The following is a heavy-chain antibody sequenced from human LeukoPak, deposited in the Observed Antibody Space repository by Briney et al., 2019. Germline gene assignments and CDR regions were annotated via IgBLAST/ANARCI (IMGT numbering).Heavy chain of an antibody. D-gene: IGHD2-8*01. J-gene: IGHJ6*03. CDR2: ISRSGEST. CDR3: ANGYCTNGVCYPYYYYYMDV. V-gene: IGHV3-23*01. CDR1: GFTFSSYG. Sequence: GGSLRLSCAASGFTFSSYGMSWVRQAPGKGLEWVSSISRSGESTFYADSVRGRFTISRDNSKNTLYLQMNSLRAEDTAVYYCANGYCTNGVCYPYYYYYMDVWGKGTTVTVSS.